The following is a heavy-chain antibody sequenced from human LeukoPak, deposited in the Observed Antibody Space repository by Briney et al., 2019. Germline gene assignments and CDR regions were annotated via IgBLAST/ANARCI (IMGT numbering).Heavy chain of an antibody. Sequence: GASVKVSCKASGFTFTSDDINWVRQATGQGLEWMGCINPKSGDTDYAQKFQGRVTMTKNTSISTAYMELSSLRFDDTAVYFCARGDDYYDVLTGYSPFASWGQGTLVTVPS. CDR1: GFTFTSDD. CDR2: INPKSGDT. CDR3: ARGDDYYDVLTGYSPFAS. J-gene: IGHJ4*02. V-gene: IGHV1-8*01. D-gene: IGHD3-9*01.